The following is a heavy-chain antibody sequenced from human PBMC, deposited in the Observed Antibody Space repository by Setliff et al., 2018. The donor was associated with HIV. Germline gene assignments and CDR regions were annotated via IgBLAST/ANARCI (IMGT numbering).Heavy chain of an antibody. Sequence: PSETLSLTCNVSGVSFTSSTYYWGWVRQPPGKGLEWIGSIYYSGTTYYKSSLKSRVTISVDTSESHFSLRLSSVSAADTGVYYCAIRDRSFDFWSGYYQRDFWSQGTLVTVSS. CDR1: GVSFTSSTYY. V-gene: IGHV4-39*02. J-gene: IGHJ4*02. D-gene: IGHD3-3*01. CDR2: IYYSGTT. CDR3: AIRDRSFDFWSGYYQRDF.